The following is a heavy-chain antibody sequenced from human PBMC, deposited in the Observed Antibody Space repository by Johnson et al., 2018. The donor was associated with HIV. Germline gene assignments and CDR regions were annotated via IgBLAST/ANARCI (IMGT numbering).Heavy chain of an antibody. Sequence: VQLVESGGGLIQPGGSLRLSCAASGFTVSRNYMNWVRQAPGKGLEWVSLIYSGGNTYYADSVKGRFTISRDNAKNSLYLQMNSLRAEDTAVYYCATLSSSWYAFDIWGQGTMVTVSS. CDR3: ATLSSSWYAFDI. D-gene: IGHD6-13*01. V-gene: IGHV3-53*01. CDR1: GFTVSRNY. CDR2: IYSGGNT. J-gene: IGHJ3*02.